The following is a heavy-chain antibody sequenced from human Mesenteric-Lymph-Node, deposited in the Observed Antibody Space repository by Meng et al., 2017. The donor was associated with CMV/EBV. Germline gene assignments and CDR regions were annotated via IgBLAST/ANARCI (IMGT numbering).Heavy chain of an antibody. CDR2: INPNSGGT. V-gene: IGHV1-2*02. CDR3: ARGSIQSYSNYGVDY. D-gene: IGHD4-11*01. J-gene: IGHJ4*02. CDR1: GYTFTGYY. Sequence: ASVKVSCKASGYTFTGYYMHWVRQAPGQGLEWMGWINPNSGGTNYAQKFQGRVTMTWDTSISTAYMELSRLRSDDTAVYYCARGSIQSYSNYGVDYWGQGTLVTVSS.